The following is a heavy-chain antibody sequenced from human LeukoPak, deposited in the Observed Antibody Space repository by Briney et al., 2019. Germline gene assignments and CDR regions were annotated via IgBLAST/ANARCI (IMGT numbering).Heavy chain of an antibody. CDR3: ARGDRAAAAFDS. V-gene: IGHV3-53*01. CDR2: IYSGGRT. CDR1: GFTFSSYE. J-gene: IGHJ4*02. D-gene: IGHD6-13*01. Sequence: GGSLRLSCAVSGFTFSSYEMNWVRQAPGKGLDWVSVIYSGGRTYYTDSVKGRFTISRDNSKNTLYLQMNSLRAEDTAVYYCARGDRAAAAFDSWGQGTLVTVSS.